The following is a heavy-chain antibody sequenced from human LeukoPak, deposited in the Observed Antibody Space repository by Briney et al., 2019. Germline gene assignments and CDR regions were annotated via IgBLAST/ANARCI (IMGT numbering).Heavy chain of an antibody. CDR2: IYYSGST. J-gene: IGHJ4*02. CDR1: GGSISSSSYY. V-gene: IGHV4-39*01. CDR3: ARLYCSGGSCYLDY. D-gene: IGHD2-15*01. Sequence: PSETLSLTCTVSGGSISSSSYYWGWIRQPPGKGLEWIGSIYYSGSTYYNPSLKSRVTISVDTSKNQFSLKLSSVTAADTAVYYCARLYCSGGSCYLDYWGQGTLVTVSS.